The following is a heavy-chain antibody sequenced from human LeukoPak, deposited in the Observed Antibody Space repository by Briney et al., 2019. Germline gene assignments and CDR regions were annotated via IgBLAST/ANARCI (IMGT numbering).Heavy chain of an antibody. V-gene: IGHV1-2*02. CDR1: GYTFTGYY. Sequence: ASVKVSCKASGYTFTGYYMHWVRQVPGQGLEWMGWINPNSGGTNYAQKFQGRVTMTRDTSISTAYMELSRLRSDDTAVYYCVLLWFGELFPPADFDYWGQGTLVTVSS. CDR3: VLLWFGELFPPADFDY. J-gene: IGHJ4*02. CDR2: INPNSGGT. D-gene: IGHD3-10*01.